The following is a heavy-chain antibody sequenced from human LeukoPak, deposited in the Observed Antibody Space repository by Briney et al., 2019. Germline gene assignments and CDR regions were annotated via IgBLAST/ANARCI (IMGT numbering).Heavy chain of an antibody. Sequence: SETLSLTCAVYGGSFSGYYWSWIRQPPGKGLEWIGEINHSGSTNYNPSLESRVTISVDTSKNQFSLKLSSVTAADTAVYYCARGLIKGIAVAGTGWGQGTLVTVSS. CDR1: GGSFSGYY. V-gene: IGHV4-34*01. D-gene: IGHD6-19*01. CDR2: INHSGST. J-gene: IGHJ4*02. CDR3: ARGLIKGIAVAGTG.